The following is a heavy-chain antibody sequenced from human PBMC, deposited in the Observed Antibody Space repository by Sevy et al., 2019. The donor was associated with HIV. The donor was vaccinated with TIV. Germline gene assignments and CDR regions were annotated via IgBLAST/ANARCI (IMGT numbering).Heavy chain of an antibody. CDR2: IYYSGST. Sequence: SETLSLTCTVSGGSISSYYWSWIRQPPGKGLEWIGYIYYSGSTNYNPPLKSRVTISVDTSKNRFSLKLSSVTAAETAVYYCARVGGYYDSSGDTYDYWGQGTLVTVPS. J-gene: IGHJ4*02. CDR3: ARVGGYYDSSGDTYDY. D-gene: IGHD3-22*01. V-gene: IGHV4-59*01. CDR1: GGSISSYY.